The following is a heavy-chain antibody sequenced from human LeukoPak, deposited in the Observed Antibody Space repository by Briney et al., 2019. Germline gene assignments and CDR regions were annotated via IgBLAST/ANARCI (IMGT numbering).Heavy chain of an antibody. V-gene: IGHV3-30*03. CDR2: ISYDGSNE. CDR1: GFTFSTYG. Sequence: GGSLRLSCTASGFTFSTYGMHWVRQAPGQGLEWVALISYDGSNEQYAHSVKGRFRISRDSSKNILYLQMNSLRAEDTAVYYCVRERSGWLFDYWGQGTLVTVSS. J-gene: IGHJ4*02. D-gene: IGHD6-19*01. CDR3: VRERSGWLFDY.